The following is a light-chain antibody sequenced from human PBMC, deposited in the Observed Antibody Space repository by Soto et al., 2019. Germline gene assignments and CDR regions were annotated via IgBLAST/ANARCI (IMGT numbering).Light chain of an antibody. Sequence: QSALTRPASVSGSPGQSITISCTGTSSDVGGYNYVSWYQQHPGKAPKLMIYDVSNRPSGVSSRFSASKSGNTASLTISGLQAEDEADYYCCSFTGTSTPYVFGTGTKVTVL. CDR3: CSFTGTSTPYV. CDR2: DVS. V-gene: IGLV2-14*01. CDR1: SSDVGGYNY. J-gene: IGLJ1*01.